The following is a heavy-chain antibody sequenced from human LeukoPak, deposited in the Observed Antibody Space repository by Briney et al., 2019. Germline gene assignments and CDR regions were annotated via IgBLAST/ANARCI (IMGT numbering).Heavy chain of an antibody. CDR3: XXXXXXXXXXXXYNWFDP. Sequence: XXXVXXGSXSGYYWSWIRQPPGKGLEWIGEINHSGSTNYNPSLKSRVTISVDTSKNQFSLKLSSVNAADTAGYYCXXXXXXXXXXXXYNWFDPWGQGTLVTVSS. V-gene: IGHV4-34*01. CDR2: INHSGST. J-gene: IGHJ5*02. CDR1: XGSXSGYY.